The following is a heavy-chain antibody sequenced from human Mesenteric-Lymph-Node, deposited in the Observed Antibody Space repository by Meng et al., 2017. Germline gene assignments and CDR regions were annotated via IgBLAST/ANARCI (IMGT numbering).Heavy chain of an antibody. D-gene: IGHD2-15*01. V-gene: IGHV3-7*01. CDR1: GFTFSNFW. Sequence: GESLKISCAASGFTFSNFWMTWVRQAPGKGLEGVANINQDGSEKYYVDSVKGRFTISRDYTKNSLYLKMNSLRVEDTAVYYCARRYCSGGNCYSQFDYWGQGSLVTVSS. CDR3: ARRYCSGGNCYSQFDY. J-gene: IGHJ4*02. CDR2: INQDGSEK.